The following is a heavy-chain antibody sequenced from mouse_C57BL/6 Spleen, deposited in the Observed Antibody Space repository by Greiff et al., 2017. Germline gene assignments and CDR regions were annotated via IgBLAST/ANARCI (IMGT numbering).Heavy chain of an antibody. V-gene: IGHV1-26*01. CDR3: ASTGYGSSFGDFDY. CDR2: INPNHGGT. D-gene: IGHD1-1*01. J-gene: IGHJ2*01. Sequence: EVQLQQSGPELVKPGASVKISCKASGYTFTDYYMNWVKQSHGKSLEWIGDINPNHGGTSYNQKFKDKATLTVAKSSSTAYMGLRSLTSEDSAVYYCASTGYGSSFGDFDYWGQGTTLTVSS. CDR1: GYTFTDYY.